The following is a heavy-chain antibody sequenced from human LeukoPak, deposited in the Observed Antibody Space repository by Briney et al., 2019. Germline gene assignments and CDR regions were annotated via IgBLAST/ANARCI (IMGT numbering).Heavy chain of an antibody. CDR3: ARDRYYDSSGYYFDY. CDR1: GSTFSSYG. V-gene: IGHV3-33*01. CDR2: IWYDGSNK. J-gene: IGHJ4*02. D-gene: IGHD3-22*01. Sequence: PGGSLRLSCAASGSTFSSYGMHWVRQAPGKGLEWVAVIWYDGSNKYYADSVKGRFTISRDNSKNTLYLQMNSLRAEDTAVYYCARDRYYDSSGYYFDYWGQGTLVTVSS.